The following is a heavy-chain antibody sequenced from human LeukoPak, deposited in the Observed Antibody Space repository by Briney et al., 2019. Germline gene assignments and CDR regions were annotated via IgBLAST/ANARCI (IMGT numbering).Heavy chain of an antibody. CDR2: ISYDGSNK. V-gene: IGHV3-30*04. D-gene: IGHD2-15*01. CDR3: ASNPRYCSGGNCYSGILGYFQH. J-gene: IGHJ1*01. CDR1: GFIFSSYA. Sequence: GGSLRLSCAASGFIFSSYAMHWVRQAPGKGLEWVAVISYDGSNKYYADSVKGRFTISRDNSRNTLYLQMNSLRAEDTAVYYCASNPRYCSGGNCYSGILGYFQHWGQGTLVTVSS.